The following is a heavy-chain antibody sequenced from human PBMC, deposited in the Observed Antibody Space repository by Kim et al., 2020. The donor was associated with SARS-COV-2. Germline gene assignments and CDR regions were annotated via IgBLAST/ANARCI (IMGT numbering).Heavy chain of an antibody. CDR2: ISWNSGSI. Sequence: GGSLRLSCAASGFTFDDYAMHWVRQAPGKGLEWVSGISWNSGSIGYADSVKGRFTISRDNAKNSLYLQMNSLRAEDTALYYCAKAGLDSSGWNHWSQGTLVTVSS. CDR1: GFTFDDYA. J-gene: IGHJ5*02. CDR3: AKAGLDSSGWNH. D-gene: IGHD6-19*01. V-gene: IGHV3-9*01.